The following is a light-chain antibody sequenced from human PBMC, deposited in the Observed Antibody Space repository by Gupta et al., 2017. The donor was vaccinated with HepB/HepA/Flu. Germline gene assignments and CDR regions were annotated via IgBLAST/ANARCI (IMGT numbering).Light chain of an antibody. CDR1: QSVSSN. J-gene: IGKJ1*01. CDR3: QQYNNWPLWT. Sequence: EIVMTQSPATLSVSPGERATLSCRASQSVSSNLAWYQQKPGQAPRLLIYGASTRATGIPARFSGSGSGTEFTLTISSRQSEDFAVYYCQQYNNWPLWTFGQGTKLEIK. CDR2: GAS. V-gene: IGKV3-15*01.